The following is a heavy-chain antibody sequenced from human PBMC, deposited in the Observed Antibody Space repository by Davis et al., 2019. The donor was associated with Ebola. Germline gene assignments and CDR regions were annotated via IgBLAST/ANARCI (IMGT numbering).Heavy chain of an antibody. CDR3: ARAFYWYFDL. CDR2: IYDSGST. J-gene: IGHJ2*01. CDR1: GGSITSGRYY. Sequence: MPSETLSLTCSVFGGSITSGRYYWNWIRQHPGKGLEWIGSIYDSGSTYYNPSLKSRLTMSIDRSKKQFSLNLGSVTAADTAVYYCARAFYWYFDLWGRDTLVTVSS. V-gene: IGHV4-31*03.